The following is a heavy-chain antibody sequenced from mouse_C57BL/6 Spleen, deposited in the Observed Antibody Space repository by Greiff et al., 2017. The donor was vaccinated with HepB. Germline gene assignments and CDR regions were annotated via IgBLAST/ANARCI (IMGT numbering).Heavy chain of an antibody. CDR2: IDHNSGGT. Sequence: QVQLQQPGAELVKPGASVKLSCTASGYTFTSYWMHWVKQRPGRGLEWIGRIDHNSGGTKYNEKFKSKATLTVDKPSSTAYMQLSSLTSKDSAVYYCARSGTLYYGYDDAMDYWGQGTSVTVSS. D-gene: IGHD2-2*01. CDR3: ARSGTLYYGYDDAMDY. V-gene: IGHV1-72*01. J-gene: IGHJ4*01. CDR1: GYTFTSYW.